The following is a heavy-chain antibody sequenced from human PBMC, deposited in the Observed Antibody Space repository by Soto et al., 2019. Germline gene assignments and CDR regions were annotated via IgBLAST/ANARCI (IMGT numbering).Heavy chain of an antibody. Sequence: QLQLQESGPGLVKPSETLSLTCTVSGGSISSSNYYWGWIRQPPGKGLEWIGIIYYSGSTYYNPSPNSRVTISVDTSTNPCSLKLTSVTAADTAVYYCARRASAPHSRYWGQGTLVTVSS. CDR1: GGSISSSNYY. V-gene: IGHV4-39*01. D-gene: IGHD2-15*01. CDR3: ARRASAPHSRY. CDR2: IYYSGST. J-gene: IGHJ4*02.